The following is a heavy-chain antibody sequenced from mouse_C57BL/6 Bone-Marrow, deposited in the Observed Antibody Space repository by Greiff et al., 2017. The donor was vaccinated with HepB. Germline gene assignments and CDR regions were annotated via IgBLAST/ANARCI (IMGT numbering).Heavy chain of an antibody. CDR2: ISDGGSYT. V-gene: IGHV5-4*01. Sequence: EVKLVESGGGLVKPGGSLKLSCAASGFTFSSYAMSWVRQTPEKRLEWVATISDGGSYTYYPDNVKGRFTISRDNAKNNLYLQMSHLKSEDTAMYYCARDLPTTGFAYWGQGTLVTVSA. D-gene: IGHD2-10*01. J-gene: IGHJ3*01. CDR3: ARDLPTTGFAY. CDR1: GFTFSSYA.